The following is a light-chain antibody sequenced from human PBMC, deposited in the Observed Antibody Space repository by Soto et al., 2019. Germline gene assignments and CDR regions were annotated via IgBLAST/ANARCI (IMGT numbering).Light chain of an antibody. J-gene: IGKJ4*01. Sequence: DIQMTQSPSTLSPSAGDRATITCRASQSIGTSLAWYQQKPGKAPDVLIYKASTLETGVPSRFSGSGSGTEFTLTITSLQPDEFATYYCQQYKSYPVTFGGGTKVEIK. CDR3: QQYKSYPVT. CDR1: QSIGTS. CDR2: KAS. V-gene: IGKV1-5*03.